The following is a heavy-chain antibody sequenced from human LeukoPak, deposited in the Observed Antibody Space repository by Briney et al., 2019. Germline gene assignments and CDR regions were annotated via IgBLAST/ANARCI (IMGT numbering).Heavy chain of an antibody. CDR2: ISWDGGST. D-gene: IGHD3-10*02. V-gene: IGHV3-43D*03. Sequence: PGGSLRLSCAASGFTFDDYAMHWVRQAPGKGLEWVSLISWDGGSTYYADSVKGRFTISRDNSKNSLYLQMNSLRAEDTDLYYCAKASGMFDAFDIWGQGTMVTVSS. CDR1: GFTFDDYA. J-gene: IGHJ3*02. CDR3: AKASGMFDAFDI.